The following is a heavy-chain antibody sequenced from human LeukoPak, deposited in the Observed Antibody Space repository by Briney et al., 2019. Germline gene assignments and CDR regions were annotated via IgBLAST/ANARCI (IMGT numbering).Heavy chain of an antibody. J-gene: IGHJ4*02. CDR2: IRTKANYYAT. D-gene: IGHD5-18*01. V-gene: IGHV3-73*01. CDR3: SSMGALDTALVTFDY. Sequence: GGSLRLSCAASGFTFSGSTMYWVRQASGKGLEWVGHIRTKANYYATTYAASVKGRFTISRDDSMNTAYLQMNSLKTEDTAVYYCSSMGALDTALVTFDYWGQGTLVTVSS. CDR1: GFTFSGST.